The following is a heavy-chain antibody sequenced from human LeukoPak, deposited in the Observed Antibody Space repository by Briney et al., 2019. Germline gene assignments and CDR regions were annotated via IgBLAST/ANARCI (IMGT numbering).Heavy chain of an antibody. CDR1: GFTFSTYS. V-gene: IGHV3-48*01. CDR2: ISSSTI. D-gene: IGHD5-12*01. CDR3: AREGGAYVPDY. Sequence: GGPLRLSCAASGFTFSTYSVNWVRQAPGKGLEWVSYISSSTIYYADSVKGRFTISRDNAKNSLYLQMNSLRAEDTAVYYCAREGGAYVPDYWGQGILVTVSS. J-gene: IGHJ4*02.